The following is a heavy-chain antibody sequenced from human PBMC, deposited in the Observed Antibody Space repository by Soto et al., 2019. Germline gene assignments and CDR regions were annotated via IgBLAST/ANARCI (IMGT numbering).Heavy chain of an antibody. CDR3: ARDLGGYVHLWDKSNY. V-gene: IGHV3-30*04. D-gene: IGHD5-12*01. Sequence: QVQLVESGGGVVQPGASLTLSCAXSGFRFSGFGMHWVRQAPGKGLEWVAVISFDASEKFYVDSVKGRFSISRDDSHSKVFLQMNSLRREDTGVYYCARDLGGYVHLWDKSNYWGQGTLVNVS. CDR1: GFRFSGFG. J-gene: IGHJ1*01. CDR2: ISFDASEK.